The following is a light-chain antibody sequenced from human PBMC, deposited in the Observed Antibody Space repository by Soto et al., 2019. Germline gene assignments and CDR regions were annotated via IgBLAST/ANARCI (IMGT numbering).Light chain of an antibody. CDR1: SSDVGGYNY. J-gene: IGLJ1*01. CDR2: EVS. V-gene: IGLV2-14*01. CDR3: SSYTSSSTPYV. Sequence: QSALTQPASVSGSPGQSIPISCTGTSSDVGGYNYVSWYQQHPGKAPKLMIYEVSNRPSGVSNRCSGSKSGNTASLTISGLQAEDEADYYCSSYTSSSTPYVFGTGTKLTVL.